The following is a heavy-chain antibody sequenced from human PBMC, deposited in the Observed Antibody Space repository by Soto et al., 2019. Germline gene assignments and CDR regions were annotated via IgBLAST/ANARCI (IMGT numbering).Heavy chain of an antibody. V-gene: IGHV4-39*01. D-gene: IGHD6-19*01. CDR2: IYYSGST. CDR3: ASLGPYSSGSPLRSYFDD. CDR1: GGSISSSSYY. J-gene: IGHJ4*02. Sequence: PSETLSLTCTVSGGSISSSSYYWGWIRQPPGKGLEWIGSIYYSGSTYYNPSLKSRVTISVNTSKNQFSLKLSSVTAADTAVYYGASLGPYSSGSPLRSYFDDWGQGTLVTVSS.